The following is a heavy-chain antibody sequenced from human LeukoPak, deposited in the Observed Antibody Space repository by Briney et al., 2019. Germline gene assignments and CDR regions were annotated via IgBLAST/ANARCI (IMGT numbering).Heavy chain of an antibody. J-gene: IGHJ4*02. V-gene: IGHV4-59*01. D-gene: IGHD6-19*01. Sequence: SETLSLTCTVSGGSISSYYWNWIRQPPGKGLEWIGYIYYSGSTNYNPSLKSQVTISVDTSKNQFSLNLNSVTAADTAVYYCAREGPDNSGDNSLDYWGQGTLVTVSS. CDR1: GGSISSYY. CDR3: AREGPDNSGDNSLDY. CDR2: IYYSGST.